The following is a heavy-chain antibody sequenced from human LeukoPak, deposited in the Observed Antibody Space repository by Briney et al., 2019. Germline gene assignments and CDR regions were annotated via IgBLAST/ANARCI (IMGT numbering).Heavy chain of an antibody. J-gene: IGHJ4*02. D-gene: IGHD6-19*01. V-gene: IGHV3-23*01. Sequence: GGSLRLSCAASGFTFSSYAMSWVRQAPGKGREWVSAISGSGGSTYYADSVKGRFTISRDNSKHTLYLQMNSLRAEDTAVYYCAKGYSSGWSDYWGQGTLVTVSS. CDR1: GFTFSSYA. CDR2: ISGSGGST. CDR3: AKGYSSGWSDY.